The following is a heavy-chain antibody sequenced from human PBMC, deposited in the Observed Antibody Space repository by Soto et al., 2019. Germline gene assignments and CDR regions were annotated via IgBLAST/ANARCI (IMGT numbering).Heavy chain of an antibody. CDR2: IYSGGST. V-gene: IGHV3-53*04. D-gene: IGHD5-12*01. Sequence: EVQLVESGGGLVQPGGSLRLSCAASGFTVSSNYMSWVRQAPGKGLEWVSVIYSGGSTYYADSVKGRFTISRHNSKNTLYLQMNSLRAEDTAVYYCAMPTPGGYENNYYYYYGMDVWGQGTTFTVS. CDR3: AMPTPGGYENNYYYYYGMDV. CDR1: GFTVSSNY. J-gene: IGHJ6*02.